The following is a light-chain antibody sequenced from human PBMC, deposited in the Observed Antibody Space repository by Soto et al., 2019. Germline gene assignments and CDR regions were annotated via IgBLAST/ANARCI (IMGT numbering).Light chain of an antibody. Sequence: QAVVTQPPSASGTPGQRVTISCSGSSSNIGSNTVNWYQQLPGTAPKLLIFSNNQWPSGVPDRFSGSRSGTSASLAISGLQSGDEANYYCAAWDDSLKAVLFGGGTKVTVL. CDR2: SNN. J-gene: IGLJ2*01. CDR1: SSNIGSNT. CDR3: AAWDDSLKAVL. V-gene: IGLV1-44*01.